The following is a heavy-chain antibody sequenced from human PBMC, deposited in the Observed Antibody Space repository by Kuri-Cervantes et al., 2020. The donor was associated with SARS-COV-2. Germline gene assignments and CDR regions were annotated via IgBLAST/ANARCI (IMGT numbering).Heavy chain of an antibody. Sequence: SETLSLTCTVSGYSISSGYYWGWIRQPPGKGLEWIGSIYHSGSTYYNPSLKSRVTISVDTSKNQFSLKLSSVTAADTAVYYCVRSVGGGSYDPVEFDYFDYWGQGTPVTVSS. CDR1: GYSISSGYY. D-gene: IGHD1-26*01. J-gene: IGHJ4*02. V-gene: IGHV4-38-2*02. CDR3: VRSVGGGSYDPVEFDYFDY. CDR2: IYHSGST.